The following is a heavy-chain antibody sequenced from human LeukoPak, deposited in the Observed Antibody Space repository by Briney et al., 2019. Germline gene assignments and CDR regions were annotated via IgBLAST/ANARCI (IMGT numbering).Heavy chain of an antibody. J-gene: IGHJ5*02. CDR2: IYHSGST. CDR1: GYSISSGYY. D-gene: IGHD2-2*01. Sequence: SETLSLTCAVSGYSISSGYYWGWIRQPPGKGLEWIGSIYHSGSTYYNPSLKSRVTISVDTSKNQFSLKLSSVTAADPAVYYCARRVVPAASCFDPWGQGTLVTVSS. CDR3: ARRVVPAASCFDP. V-gene: IGHV4-38-2*01.